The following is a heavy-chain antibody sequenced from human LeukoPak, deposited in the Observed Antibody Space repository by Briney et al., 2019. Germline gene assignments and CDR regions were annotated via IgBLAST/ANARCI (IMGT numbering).Heavy chain of an antibody. J-gene: IGHJ4*02. CDR2: IYYSGST. CDR1: GGSIRSSSYY. CDR3: ARRGYSGSYPSYFDY. Sequence: SGTLSLTCTVSGGSIRSSSYYWAWIRQPPGKGLEWIGSIYYSGSTYYNPSLRSRVTISVDTSKNQFSLKLSSVTAADTAVYYCARRGYSGSYPSYFDYWGQGTLVTVSS. V-gene: IGHV4-39*01. D-gene: IGHD1-26*01.